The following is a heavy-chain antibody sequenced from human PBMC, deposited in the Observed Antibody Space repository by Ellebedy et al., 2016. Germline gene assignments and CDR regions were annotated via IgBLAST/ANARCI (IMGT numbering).Heavy chain of an antibody. CDR3: ARSKHIVTNGYYYYGMDV. CDR1: GGSISSYY. D-gene: IGHD2-8*01. V-gene: IGHV4-59*01. Sequence: SETLSLTCTVSGGSISSYYWSWIRQPPGKGLEWIGYIYYSGSTNYNPSLKSRVTISVDTSKNQFSLKLSSVTAADTAVYYCARSKHIVTNGYYYYGMDVWGQGTTVTVSS. CDR2: IYYSGST. J-gene: IGHJ6*02.